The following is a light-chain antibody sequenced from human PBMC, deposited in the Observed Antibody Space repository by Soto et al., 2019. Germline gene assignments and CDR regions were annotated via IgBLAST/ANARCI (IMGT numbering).Light chain of an antibody. CDR1: SSDVGSYNL. V-gene: IGLV2-23*01. CDR3: CSYAGSSTGGV. Sequence: QSALTQPASVSGSPGQSITISCTGTSSDVGSYNLVSWYPQHPGKAPKLMIYEGSKRPSGVSNRFSGSKSGNTASQTISGLQAEDEADYYCCSYAGSSTGGVFGGGTKLTVL. J-gene: IGLJ3*02. CDR2: EGS.